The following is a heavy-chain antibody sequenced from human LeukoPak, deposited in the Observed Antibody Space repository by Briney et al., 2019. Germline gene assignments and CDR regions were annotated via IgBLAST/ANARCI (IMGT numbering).Heavy chain of an antibody. D-gene: IGHD4-17*01. CDR1: GYSFNAYY. J-gene: IGHJ5*02. V-gene: IGHV1-2*02. Sequence: ASVMVSCKASGYSFNAYYVHWVRQAPGQGLEWMGWINPHSGATNFAQQFQGRVTMNRDTSITTAYMELTSLRSDDTAVYFCARGYGFDPWGQGTLVTVSS. CDR2: INPHSGAT. CDR3: ARGYGFDP.